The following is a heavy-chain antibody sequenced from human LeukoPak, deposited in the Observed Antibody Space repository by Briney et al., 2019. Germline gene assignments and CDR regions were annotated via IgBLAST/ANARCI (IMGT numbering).Heavy chain of an antibody. CDR3: VKDVGGSYAFDY. Sequence: PGGSLRLSCSASGFTFSRYAMHWVRQAPGKGLEYASGINDNGGRTHYGDSVKGRFSISRDNSKNTLHLQMSTLRAEDTALYYCVKDVGGSYAFDYWGQGILVTVA. J-gene: IGHJ4*02. D-gene: IGHD1-26*01. CDR1: GFTFSRYA. CDR2: INDNGGRT. V-gene: IGHV3-64D*09.